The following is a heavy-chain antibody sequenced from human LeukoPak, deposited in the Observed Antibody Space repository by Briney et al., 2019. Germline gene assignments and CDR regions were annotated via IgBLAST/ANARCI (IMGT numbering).Heavy chain of an antibody. V-gene: IGHV3-11*01. J-gene: IGHJ4*02. Sequence: PGGSLRLSCAASGFTFSDYYMSWIRQAPGKGLEWVSYISSSGSTKYYADSVKGRFTISRDNAKNSYLQMNSLRAGDTAVYYCARDGHAYGRGSPHYWGQGTLVTVSS. CDR1: GFTFSDYY. CDR3: ARDGHAYGRGSPHY. CDR2: ISSSGSTK. D-gene: IGHD3-10*01.